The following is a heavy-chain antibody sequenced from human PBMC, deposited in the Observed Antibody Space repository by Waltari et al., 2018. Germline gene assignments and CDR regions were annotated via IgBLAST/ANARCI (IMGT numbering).Heavy chain of an antibody. J-gene: IGHJ4*02. CDR3: AKDPHDFQVGARGDY. CDR1: GFTFSSYA. CDR2: ISGSGGST. V-gene: IGHV3-23*01. D-gene: IGHD1-26*01. Sequence: EVQLLESGGGLVQPGGSLRLSCAASGFTFSSYAMSWVRQAPGKGLEWGSAISGSGGSTYYADSVKGRFTISRDNSKNTLYLQMNSLRAEDTAVYYCAKDPHDFQVGARGDYWGQGTLVTVSS.